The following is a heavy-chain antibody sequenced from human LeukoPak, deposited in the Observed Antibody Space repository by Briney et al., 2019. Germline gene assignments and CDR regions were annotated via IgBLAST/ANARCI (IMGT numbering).Heavy chain of an antibody. CDR1: GYSFTNYW. CDR3: ARQEELMVSPTDY. D-gene: IGHD2-8*01. CDR2: IYPGDSDT. Sequence: GESLKISCKGSGYSFTNYWIGWVRQMPGKGLEWMGIIYPGDSDTRYSPSFQGQVTISADKSISTAYLQWSSLKASDTAMYYCARQEELMVSPTDYWGQGTLVTVSS. J-gene: IGHJ4*02. V-gene: IGHV5-51*01.